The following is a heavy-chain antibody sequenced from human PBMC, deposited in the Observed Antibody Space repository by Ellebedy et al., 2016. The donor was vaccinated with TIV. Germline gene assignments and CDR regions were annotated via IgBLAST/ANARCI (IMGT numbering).Heavy chain of an antibody. CDR1: SFTFSSFG. D-gene: IGHD5-12*01. CDR3: ARGYTGDDWAAYYGMDV. V-gene: IGHV3-23*01. Sequence: GESLKISXAASSFTFSSFGMHWVRQAPGKGLEWISGISARADTTYNVDSVKGRFYISRDNSESTLFLQMNSLRADDTAVYYCARGYTGDDWAAYYGMDVWGRGTTVTVSS. J-gene: IGHJ6*02. CDR2: ISARADTT.